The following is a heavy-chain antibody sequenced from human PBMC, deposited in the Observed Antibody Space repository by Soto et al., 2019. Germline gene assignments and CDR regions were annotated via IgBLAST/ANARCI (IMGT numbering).Heavy chain of an antibody. CDR1: GFTFNNYA. CDR3: ARVRPYYDN. V-gene: IGHV3-23*01. Sequence: PGGSLRLSCAASGFTFNNYAMNWVRQAPGKGLEWVSAITGRGDSTYYADSVKGRFTISRDNSKNTLYLQMNSLRAEDTAVYFCARVRPYYDNWGQGTLVTVSS. CDR2: ITGRGDST. J-gene: IGHJ4*02.